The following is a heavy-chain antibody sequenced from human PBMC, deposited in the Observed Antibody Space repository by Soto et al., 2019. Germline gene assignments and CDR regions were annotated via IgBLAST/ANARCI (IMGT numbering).Heavy chain of an antibody. CDR2: INAGNGNT. D-gene: IGHD3-9*01. CDR1: GYTFTSYA. CDR3: AREVGRYFGGGVHDAFDI. J-gene: IGHJ3*02. Sequence: EASVKVSCKASGYTFTSYAMHWVRQAPGQRLEWMGWINAGNGNTKYSQKFQGRVTITRDTSASTAYMELSSLRSEDTAVYYCAREVGRYFGGGVHDAFDIWGQGTMVTVSS. V-gene: IGHV1-3*01.